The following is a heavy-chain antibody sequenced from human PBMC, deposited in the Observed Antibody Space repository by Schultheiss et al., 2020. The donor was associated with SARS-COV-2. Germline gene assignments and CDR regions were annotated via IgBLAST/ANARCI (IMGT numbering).Heavy chain of an antibody. J-gene: IGHJ6*02. CDR2: IIPIFGTA. CDR1: GGTFSSYA. Sequence: SVKVSCKASGGTFSSYAISWVRQAPGQGLEWMGGIIPIFGTANYAQKFQGRVTMTRNTSISTAYMELSSLRSEDTAVYYCARGRQTYYYYGMDVWGQGTTVTVSS. CDR3: ARGRQTYYYYGMDV. V-gene: IGHV1-69*05.